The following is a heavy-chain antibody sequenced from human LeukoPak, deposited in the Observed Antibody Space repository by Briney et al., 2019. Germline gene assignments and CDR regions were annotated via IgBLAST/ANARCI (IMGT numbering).Heavy chain of an antibody. Sequence: GGSLRLSCAASGFSFSNYWMVWVRQAPGEGLEWVANMRGDGSREYYLDSVKGRLTISRDNAKNSLYLQMSSLRADDTAVYYCVRDANYYDRSNYYDVLDIWGQGTMVTVSS. CDR2: MRGDGSRE. D-gene: IGHD3-22*01. V-gene: IGHV3-7*01. J-gene: IGHJ3*02. CDR3: VRDANYYDRSNYYDVLDI. CDR1: GFSFSNYW.